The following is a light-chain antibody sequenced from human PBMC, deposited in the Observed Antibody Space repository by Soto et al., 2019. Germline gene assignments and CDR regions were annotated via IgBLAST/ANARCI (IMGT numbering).Light chain of an antibody. J-gene: IGKJ1*01. CDR3: QQYNSPWT. CDR1: QSISSW. Sequence: DIQMTQSPSTLSASVGDRVTITCRASQSISSWLAWYQQKPGKAPKLLIYKASSLESGVPSRFSGSGSGTEFPLTISSLQPDDFATYYCQQYNSPWTFGPGTKVEIK. CDR2: KAS. V-gene: IGKV1-5*03.